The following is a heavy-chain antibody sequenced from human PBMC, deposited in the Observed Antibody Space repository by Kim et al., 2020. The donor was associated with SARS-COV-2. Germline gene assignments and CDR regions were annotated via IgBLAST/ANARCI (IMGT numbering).Heavy chain of an antibody. CDR3: ARAAQHTIFGVVIAYAAFDI. V-gene: IGHV7-4-1*02. J-gene: IGHJ3*02. CDR2: INTNTGNP. Sequence: ASVKVSCKASGYTFTSYAMNWVRQAPGQGLEWMGWINTNTGNPTYAQGFTGRFVFSLDTSVSTAYLQISSLKAEDTAVYYGARAAQHTIFGVVIAYAAFDICGQGTMVTVSS. D-gene: IGHD3-3*01. CDR1: GYTFTSYA.